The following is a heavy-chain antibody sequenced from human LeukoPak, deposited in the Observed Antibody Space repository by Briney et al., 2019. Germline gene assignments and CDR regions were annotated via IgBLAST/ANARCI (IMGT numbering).Heavy chain of an antibody. V-gene: IGHV3-21*01. CDR2: ISASSSYI. J-gene: IGHJ4*02. CDR3: ARGSSYSGY. CDR1: GFTLSSYS. D-gene: IGHD3-10*01. Sequence: GGSLRLSCEVSGFTLSSYSMNWVRQAPGKGLEWVSSISASSSYISYADSLKGRFTISRDNAKNSLYLQMNSLRAEDTAVYYCARGSSYSGYWGQGTLVTVSS.